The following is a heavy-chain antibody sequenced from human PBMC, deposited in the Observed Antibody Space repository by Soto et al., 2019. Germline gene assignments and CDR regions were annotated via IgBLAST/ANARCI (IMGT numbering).Heavy chain of an antibody. Sequence: GESLKISCKGSGYSFTSYWIGWVRQMPGKGLEWMGRIDPSDSYTNYSPSFQGHVTISADKSISTAYLQWSSLKASDTAMYYCARHWAGATVVPPQYWGQGTLVTVSS. D-gene: IGHD4-17*01. CDR3: ARHWAGATVVPPQY. CDR2: IDPSDSYT. CDR1: GYSFTSYW. V-gene: IGHV5-10-1*01. J-gene: IGHJ4*02.